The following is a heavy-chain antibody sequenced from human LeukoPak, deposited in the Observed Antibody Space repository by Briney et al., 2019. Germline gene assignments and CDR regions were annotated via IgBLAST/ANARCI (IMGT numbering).Heavy chain of an antibody. CDR2: IYYSGGT. V-gene: IGHV4-59*01. Sequence: PSETLSLTCTVSGGSISSYYWSSIRQPPGKGMERGGYIYYSGGTNYNSSLKSRVTISVDTSKNQFSLKLRSVTAADTAVYYCARQLYRDYGDYVGYYFDYWGQGTLVTVSS. D-gene: IGHD4-17*01. J-gene: IGHJ4*02. CDR1: GGSISSYY. CDR3: ARQLYRDYGDYVGYYFDY.